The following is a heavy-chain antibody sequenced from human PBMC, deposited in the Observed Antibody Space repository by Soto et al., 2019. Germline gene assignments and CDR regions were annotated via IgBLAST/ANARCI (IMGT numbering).Heavy chain of an antibody. Sequence: QVQLQESGPGLAKPSQTLSLICTVSVGSLTTGDYYWSWIRQSPGEGLEWIGYISRSGNIFYNPSLKSRITISLDTSKNQFSLKLTSVTAADTAVYYCARGTDYVYCYDCWGQGTLVTVSS. CDR2: ISRSGNI. D-gene: IGHD4-17*01. CDR3: ARGTDYVYCYDC. V-gene: IGHV4-30-4*01. J-gene: IGHJ4*02. CDR1: VGSLTTGDYY.